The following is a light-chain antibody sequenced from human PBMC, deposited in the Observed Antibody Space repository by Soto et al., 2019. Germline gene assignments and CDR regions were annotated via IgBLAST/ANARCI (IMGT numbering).Light chain of an antibody. CDR3: QQYGSAPRT. Sequence: EVVMTQSPGTLSLSPGERATLSCRANLSINKNYLDWYQQKPGQAPRLLIYAASSRATGIPDRFSGGGAGTDFTLTIGRLEAEAFAVYYCQQYGSAPRTFGQGTKVEVK. J-gene: IGKJ1*01. CDR1: LSINKNY. V-gene: IGKV3-20*01. CDR2: AAS.